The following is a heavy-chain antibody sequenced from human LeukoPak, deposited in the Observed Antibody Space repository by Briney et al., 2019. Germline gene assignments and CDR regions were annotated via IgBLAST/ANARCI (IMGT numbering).Heavy chain of an antibody. CDR3: TRDNRSLLDS. CDR1: GGSFSGYY. D-gene: IGHD3-16*02. CDR2: IHYDGST. Sequence: PSETLSLTCAVYGGSFSGYYWSWIRQPPGKGLEWLGSIHYDGSTFDNPSLKSRVVMSVDTSSNHFSLKMTSVTAADTAVYYCTRDNRSLLDSWGQGILVTVSS. V-gene: IGHV4-34*01. J-gene: IGHJ4*02.